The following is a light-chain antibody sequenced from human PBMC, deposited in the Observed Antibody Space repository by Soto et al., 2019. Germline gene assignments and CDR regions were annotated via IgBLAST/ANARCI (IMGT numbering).Light chain of an antibody. CDR2: GVY. J-gene: IGKJ1*01. CDR3: QHYGYSQWT. CDR1: QSVSSNY. Sequence: EIVLTQSPGTLSLSPGERASLSCRASQSVSSNYLAWYQQKSGQAPSLLIYGVYTRDSGIPDRFSGSGSGTEFTLPITRLEPEDSEVYFCQHYGYSQWTFGQGTKVDIK. V-gene: IGKV3-20*01.